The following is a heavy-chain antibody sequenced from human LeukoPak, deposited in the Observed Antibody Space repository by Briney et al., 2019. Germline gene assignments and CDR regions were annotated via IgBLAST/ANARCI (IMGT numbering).Heavy chain of an antibody. Sequence: GGSLRLSYAASGFTFSTCWMHWVRQAPGKGLVWVSRINSDRSSTSYADSVKGRFTISRDNAKNTLYLQMDSLRADDTAVYYCATAGSYRFDHWGQGTLVTVSS. D-gene: IGHD3-16*02. CDR2: INSDRSST. J-gene: IGHJ4*02. V-gene: IGHV3-74*01. CDR3: ATAGSYRFDH. CDR1: GFTFSTCW.